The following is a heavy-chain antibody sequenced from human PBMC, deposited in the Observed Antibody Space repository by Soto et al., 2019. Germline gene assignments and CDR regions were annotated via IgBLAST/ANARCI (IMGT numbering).Heavy chain of an antibody. V-gene: IGHV4-39*01. CDR3: ARHNGPLYVGYYYDMDV. Sequence: QLQLQESGPGLVKPSETLSLTCTVSGGSISSSSYYWGWIRQPPGKGLEWIGSIYYSGYTYYNPSLNRRFTISVDTSKNQFSLKLSSVTAADTAVYYCARHNGPLYVGYYYDMDVWGQGTTVTVSS. CDR1: GGSISSSSYY. J-gene: IGHJ6*02. D-gene: IGHD3-16*01. CDR2: IYYSGYT.